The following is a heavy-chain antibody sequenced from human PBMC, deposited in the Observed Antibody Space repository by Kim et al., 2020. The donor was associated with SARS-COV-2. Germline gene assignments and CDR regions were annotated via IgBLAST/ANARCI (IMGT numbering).Heavy chain of an antibody. CDR3: TRVIWGTYRYTDY. D-gene: IGHD3-16*02. CDR2: INTDTGNP. Sequence: ASVKVSCKASGYTFTMNAISWVRQAPGQGLEWMGWINTDTGNPTYAQAFTRRFVFSVETSVTTAYLQISSLEPEDTALYYCTRVIWGTYRYTDYWGQGTL. V-gene: IGHV7-4-1*02. J-gene: IGHJ4*02. CDR1: GYTFTMNA.